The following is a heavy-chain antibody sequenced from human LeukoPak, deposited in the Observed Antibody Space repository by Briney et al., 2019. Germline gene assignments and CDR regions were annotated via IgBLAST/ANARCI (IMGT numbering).Heavy chain of an antibody. V-gene: IGHV3-74*01. Sequence: PGGSLRLSCAASGFTFSSYWVHWVRQAPGKGLVWVSRINSDGSSTSYADSVKGRFTISRDNAKNTLYLQMNSLRAEDTAVYYCARDRDNWNFLDYWGQGTLVTVSS. J-gene: IGHJ4*02. CDR2: INSDGSST. CDR1: GFTFSSYW. D-gene: IGHD1-7*01. CDR3: ARDRDNWNFLDY.